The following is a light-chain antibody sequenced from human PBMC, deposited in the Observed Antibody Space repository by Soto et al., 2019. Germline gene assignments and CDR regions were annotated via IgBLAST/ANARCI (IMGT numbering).Light chain of an antibody. CDR3: QQYSTWPPIT. CDR1: QTIYSN. Sequence: TQSPATLSVSPGERATHSCRASQTIYSNVAWYQQRPGQPPRLLIYRASSRATGIPARFSGSGSGTEFTLTISSLQSEDFAVYYCQQYSTWPPITFGQGTRLEIK. J-gene: IGKJ5*01. V-gene: IGKV3-15*01. CDR2: RAS.